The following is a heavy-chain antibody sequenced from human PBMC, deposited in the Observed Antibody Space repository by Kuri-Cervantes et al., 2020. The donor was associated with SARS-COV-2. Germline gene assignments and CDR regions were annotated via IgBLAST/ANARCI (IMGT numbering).Heavy chain of an antibody. D-gene: IGHD1-7*01. CDR3: AKEERITGTPWDY. V-gene: IGHV3-23*01. J-gene: IGHJ4*02. CDR1: GFTFSSYA. Sequence: LSLTCAASGFTFSSYAMNWVRQAPGKGLEWVSAISGSGGSTYYADSVKGRFTISRDNSKNTLYPQMNSLRAEDTAVYYCAKEERITGTPWDYWGQGTLVTVSS. CDR2: ISGSGGST.